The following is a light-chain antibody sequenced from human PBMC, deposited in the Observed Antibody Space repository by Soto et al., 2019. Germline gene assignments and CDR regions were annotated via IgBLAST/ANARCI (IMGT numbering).Light chain of an antibody. CDR1: SSDVGAYKY. V-gene: IGLV2-14*01. CDR2: EVS. CDR3: SSYSSSSTLFV. Sequence: QSALTQPASVSGSPGQSITISCTGTSSDVGAYKYVSWYQQHPGKAPKVMIYEVSNRPSGVSNRFSGSKSGNTASLTISGLQAEDVADYFCSSYSSSSTLFVFGTATKVTVL. J-gene: IGLJ1*01.